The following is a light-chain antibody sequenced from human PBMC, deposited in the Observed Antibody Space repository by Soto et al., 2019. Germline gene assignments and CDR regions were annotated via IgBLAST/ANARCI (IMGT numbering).Light chain of an antibody. CDR3: AVYTSSDML. CDR1: NHDIGGYTY. J-gene: IGLJ3*02. Sequence: QSVLTQPASVSGSPGQSITISCTGTNHDIGGYTYVSWYRHHPGKAPELLIYDVSNRPSGVSNRFSGSKSGSTASLTISPLQADDEAAYYCAVYTSSDMLFGGGTQLTVL. V-gene: IGLV2-14*03. CDR2: DVS.